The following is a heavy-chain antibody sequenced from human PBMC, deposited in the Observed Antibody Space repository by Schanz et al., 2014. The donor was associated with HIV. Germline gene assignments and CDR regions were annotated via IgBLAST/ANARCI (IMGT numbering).Heavy chain of an antibody. CDR2: IIPIFGTT. CDR3: ARRANFSGGSCPPRWFDP. D-gene: IGHD2-15*01. J-gene: IGHJ5*02. Sequence: QVQLVQSGAEVKKPGSSVKVSCKASGGTFSIYAISWVRQAPGQGLEWMGGIIPIFGTTNYAQKFQGRVTITAAGATTTASMELTSLRYEDTAVYYCARRANFSGGSCPPRWFDPWGQGTLVTVSS. V-gene: IGHV1-69*01. CDR1: GGTFSIYA.